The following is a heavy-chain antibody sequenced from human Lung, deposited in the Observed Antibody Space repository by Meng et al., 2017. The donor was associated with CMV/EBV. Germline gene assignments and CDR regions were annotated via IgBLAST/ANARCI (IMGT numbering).Heavy chain of an antibody. D-gene: IGHD3-22*01. CDR1: GGAISSSSYY. CDR3: ARDGDYYDSSGYYYVGDY. Sequence: LXXTVSGGAISSSSYYWGWINQPTGKGLEWIGSIYNSGSTYYNPSLKSRVIISVDTSKNQFSLKLSSVTSADTAVYYCARDGDYYDSSGYYYVGDYWXQGTLVTVSS. J-gene: IGHJ4*02. V-gene: IGHV4-39*07. CDR2: IYNSGST.